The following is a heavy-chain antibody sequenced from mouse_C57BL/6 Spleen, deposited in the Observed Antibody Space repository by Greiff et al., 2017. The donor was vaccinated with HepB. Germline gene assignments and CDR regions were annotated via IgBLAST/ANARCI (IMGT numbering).Heavy chain of an antibody. CDR2: ISSGSSSI. CDR3: ATYSNYFDY. Sequence: EVKLVESGGGLVKPGGSLKLSCAASGFTFSDYGMHWVRQAPEKGLEWVAYISSGSSSIYYADTVKGRFTISRDNAKHTLFLQMTNLRSADTAMYYCATYSNYFDYWGQGTTLTVSS. D-gene: IGHD2-5*01. V-gene: IGHV5-17*01. J-gene: IGHJ2*01. CDR1: GFTFSDYG.